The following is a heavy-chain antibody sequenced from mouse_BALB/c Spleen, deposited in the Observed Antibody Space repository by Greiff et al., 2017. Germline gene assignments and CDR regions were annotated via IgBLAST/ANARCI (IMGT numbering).Heavy chain of an antibody. J-gene: IGHJ2*01. Sequence: VQLQQSGAELVRSGASVKLSCTASGFNIKDYYMHWVKQRPEQGLEWIGWIDPENGDTEYAPKFQGKATMTADTSSNTAYLQLSSLTSEDTAVYYCARFGYFSYWGQGTTLTVSS. V-gene: IGHV14-4*02. CDR1: GFNIKDYY. CDR3: ARFGYFSY. D-gene: IGHD2-3*01. CDR2: IDPENGDT.